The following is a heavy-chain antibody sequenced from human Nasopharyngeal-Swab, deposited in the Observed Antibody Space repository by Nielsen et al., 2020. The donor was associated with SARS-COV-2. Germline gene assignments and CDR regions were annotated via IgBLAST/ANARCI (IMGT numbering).Heavy chain of an antibody. D-gene: IGHD6-13*01. CDR2: ISSSGSTI. Sequence: AASLRLCCSTSGFTFSDYYMSWTRQAPGKGLAWVSYISSSGSTIYYADSVKGRFTISSDNAKNSLYLQMNSLRTEDTAVYYCARDRYSSSWGKDYYYGMDVWGQGTTVTVSS. J-gene: IGHJ6*02. V-gene: IGHV3-11*01. CDR3: ARDRYSSSWGKDYYYGMDV. CDR1: GFTFSDYY.